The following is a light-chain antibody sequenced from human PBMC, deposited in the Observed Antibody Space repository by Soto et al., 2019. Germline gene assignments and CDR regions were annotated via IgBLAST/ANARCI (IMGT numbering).Light chain of an antibody. CDR3: QQYGSSSLT. Sequence: EIVLTQSPGTLSLSPGERATLSCRASQSVSSSYFAWYQQKPGQAPRLLIYGASSRATGIPGRFSGSVSVTDFTLTISRLEPDDCAVYYCQQYGSSSLTLGGGTKVQIK. CDR1: QSVSSSY. V-gene: IGKV3-20*01. CDR2: GAS. J-gene: IGKJ4*01.